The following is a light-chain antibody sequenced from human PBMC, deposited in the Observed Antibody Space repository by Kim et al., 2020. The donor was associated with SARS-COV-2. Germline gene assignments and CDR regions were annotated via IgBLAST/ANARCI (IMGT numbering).Light chain of an antibody. CDR2: SNT. J-gene: IGLJ2*01. Sequence: GQRVTISCPGSSPNIGSYLVNWYQQLPGTAPKLLIYSNTQRPSGVPDRFSGSKSGTSASLAISGLQSEDEADYYCAAWDDSLNAVVFGGGTQLTVL. CDR1: SPNIGSYL. V-gene: IGLV1-44*01. CDR3: AAWDDSLNAVV.